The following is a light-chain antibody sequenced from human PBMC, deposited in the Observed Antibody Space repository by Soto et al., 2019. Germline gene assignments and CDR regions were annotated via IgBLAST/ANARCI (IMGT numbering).Light chain of an antibody. Sequence: EIVLTQSPATLSVSPGERATLSCRASQSVSNNLAWYQQKPGQAPRLLIYGASTRATGIPARFSGSGSGTEFTLTISRLEPDDFAVYYCQHYGDSSWTFGQGTKVDIK. J-gene: IGKJ1*01. V-gene: IGKV3-15*01. CDR3: QHYGDSSWT. CDR2: GAS. CDR1: QSVSNN.